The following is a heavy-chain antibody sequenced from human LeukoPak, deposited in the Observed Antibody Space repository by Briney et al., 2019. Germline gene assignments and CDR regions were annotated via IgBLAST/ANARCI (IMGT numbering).Heavy chain of an antibody. CDR3: ARVLAANYVWGSYRYYYYGMDV. V-gene: IGHV1-46*01. CDR2: INPSGGST. D-gene: IGHD3-16*02. CDR1: GYTFTSYY. J-gene: IGHJ6*02. Sequence: ASVKVSCKASGYTFTSYYMHWVRQAPGQGLEWMGIINPSGGSTSYAQKFQGRVTMTRGTSTSTVYMELSSLRSEDTAVYYCARVLAANYVWGSYRYYYYGMDVWGQGTTVTVSS.